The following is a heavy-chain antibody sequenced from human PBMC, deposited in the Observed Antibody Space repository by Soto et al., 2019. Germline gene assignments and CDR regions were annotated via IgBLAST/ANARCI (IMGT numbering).Heavy chain of an antibody. J-gene: IGHJ4*02. Sequence: QVQLVESGGGVVQPGTSLRLSFVASGFTFSTSGMHWVRQAPGKGLEWVAVISRDGSVKYYADSVKGRFTISRDTSKNTLYLQMISLRAEDTAVYYCAGEIASGYWGQGTLVTVSS. V-gene: IGHV3-30*03. D-gene: IGHD2-21*01. CDR3: AGEIASGY. CDR2: ISRDGSVK. CDR1: GFTFSTSG.